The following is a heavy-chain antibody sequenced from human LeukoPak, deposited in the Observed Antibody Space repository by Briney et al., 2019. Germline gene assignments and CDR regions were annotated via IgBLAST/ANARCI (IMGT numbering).Heavy chain of an antibody. CDR2: ISGSGGST. D-gene: IGHD3-16*02. CDR3: AKDARDYVWGSYRYGWDYYYYYMDV. J-gene: IGHJ6*03. CDR1: GFTFSSYA. V-gene: IGHV3-23*01. Sequence: GGSLRLSCAASGFTFSSYAMSWVRQAPGKGLEWVSAISGSGGSTYYADSVKGRFTISRDNSKNTLYLQMNSLRAEDTAVYYCAKDARDYVWGSYRYGWDYYYYYMDVWGKGTTVTISS.